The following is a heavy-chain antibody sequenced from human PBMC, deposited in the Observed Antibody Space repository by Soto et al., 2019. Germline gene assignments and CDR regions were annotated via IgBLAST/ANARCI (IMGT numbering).Heavy chain of an antibody. CDR2: IYYRGST. J-gene: IGHJ5*02. CDR3: ARQTTGDINYYDIFTGLEDWFDP. D-gene: IGHD3-9*01. Sequence: SETLSLTCTVSGGSISSSSYYWGWIRQPPGKGLEWLGSIYYRGSTYYNPSLKSRVIISVDTSKNHFSLKLSGVTAADTAVYYCARQTTGDINYYDIFTGLEDWFDPWGQGTLVTVSS. V-gene: IGHV4-39*01. CDR1: GGSISSSSYY.